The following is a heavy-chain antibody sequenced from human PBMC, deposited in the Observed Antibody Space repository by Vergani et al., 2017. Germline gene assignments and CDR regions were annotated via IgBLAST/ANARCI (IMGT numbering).Heavy chain of an antibody. Sequence: QVQLVESGGGVVQRGGSLRLSCATSGFTLSHYDMQWIRQGPGKGLEFVAYIQFDGSNQYYADSVKGRFTLSRDFSKNTLYLQMNSLRTDDTATYYCAHHFRSGGIDFWGQGTPVIVSS. J-gene: IGHJ4*02. CDR3: AHHFRSGGIDF. CDR2: IQFDGSNQ. D-gene: IGHD3-3*01. V-gene: IGHV3-30*02. CDR1: GFTLSHYD.